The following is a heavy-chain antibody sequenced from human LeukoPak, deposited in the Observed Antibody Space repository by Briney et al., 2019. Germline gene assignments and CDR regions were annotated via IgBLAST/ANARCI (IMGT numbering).Heavy chain of an antibody. D-gene: IGHD3-9*01. CDR3: ASSRLVTNSLDY. Sequence: GGSLRLFCAASGFTFSDYYMSWSRQAPGKGLEWVSYISSSGSTIYYADSVKGRFTISRDNAKNSLYLQMNSLRAEDTAVYYCASSRLVTNSLDYWGQGTLVTVSS. CDR2: ISSSGSTI. J-gene: IGHJ4*02. CDR1: GFTFSDYY. V-gene: IGHV3-11*01.